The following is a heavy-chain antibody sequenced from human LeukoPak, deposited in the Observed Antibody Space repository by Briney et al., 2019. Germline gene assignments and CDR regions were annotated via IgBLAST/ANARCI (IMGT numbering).Heavy chain of an antibody. D-gene: IGHD1-26*01. J-gene: IGHJ5*02. V-gene: IGHV4-4*07. CDR3: ARDSSGPPKVGGAPPSWFDP. CDR1: GGSISSYY. Sequence: TSSETLSLTCTVSGGSISSYYWSWIRQPAGKGLEWIGRIYTSGSTNYNPSLKSRVTMSVDTSKNQFSLKLSSVTAADTAVYYCARDSSGPPKVGGAPPSWFDPWGQGTLVTVSS. CDR2: IYTSGST.